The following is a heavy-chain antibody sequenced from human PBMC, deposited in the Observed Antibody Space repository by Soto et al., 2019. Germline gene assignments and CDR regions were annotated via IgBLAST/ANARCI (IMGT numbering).Heavy chain of an antibody. CDR1: GFSLSNARMG. D-gene: IGHD3-9*01. Sequence: GSGPTLVNPTETLTLTCTVSGFSLSNARMGVSWIRQPPGKALEWLAHIFSNDEKSYSTSLKSRLTISKDTSKSQVVLTMTNTDPVDTATYYCARTYYDILTGPRGYYFDYWGQGTLVTVSS. J-gene: IGHJ4*02. CDR2: IFSNDEK. CDR3: ARTYYDILTGPRGYYFDY. V-gene: IGHV2-26*01.